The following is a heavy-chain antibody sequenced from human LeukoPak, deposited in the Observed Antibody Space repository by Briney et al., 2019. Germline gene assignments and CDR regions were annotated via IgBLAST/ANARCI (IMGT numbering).Heavy chain of an antibody. J-gene: IGHJ4*02. Sequence: TGGSLRLSCAASGFTFSSYWMSWVRQAPGKGLEWVANRKQDGNEKYYVDSVKGRFTISRDNAKNSLYLQMNSLRAEDTAVYYCARGVYDSSGYYFNPYFDYWGQGTLVTVSS. CDR2: RKQDGNEK. CDR3: ARGVYDSSGYYFNPYFDY. V-gene: IGHV3-7*01. CDR1: GFTFSSYW. D-gene: IGHD3-22*01.